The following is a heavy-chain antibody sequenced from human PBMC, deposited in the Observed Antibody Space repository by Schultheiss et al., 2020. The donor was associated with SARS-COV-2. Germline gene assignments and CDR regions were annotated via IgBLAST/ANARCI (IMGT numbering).Heavy chain of an antibody. V-gene: IGHV4-38-2*02. D-gene: IGHD2-21*01. J-gene: IGHJ3*02. CDR1: GYSISSGYY. CDR2: IYYSGST. Sequence: SETLSLTCTVSGYSISSGYYWGWIRQPPGKGLEWIGYIYYSGSTNYNPSLKSRVTISVDTSKNQFSLKLSSVTAADTALYYCASELAYCGGDCYGGAFDIWGQGTMVTVSS. CDR3: ASELAYCGGDCYGGAFDI.